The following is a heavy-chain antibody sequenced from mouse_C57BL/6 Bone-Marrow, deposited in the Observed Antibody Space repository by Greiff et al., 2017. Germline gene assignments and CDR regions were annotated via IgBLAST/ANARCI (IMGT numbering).Heavy chain of an antibody. Sequence: EVKLMESEGGLVQPGSSMKLSCTASGFTFSDYYMAWVRQVPEKGLEWVANINYDGSSTYYLDSLKSRFIISRDNAKNILYLQMSSLKSEDTATYYCARGLLYAYYYAMDYWGQGTSVTVSS. J-gene: IGHJ4*01. V-gene: IGHV5-16*01. D-gene: IGHD2-12*01. CDR3: ARGLLYAYYYAMDY. CDR1: GFTFSDYY. CDR2: INYDGSST.